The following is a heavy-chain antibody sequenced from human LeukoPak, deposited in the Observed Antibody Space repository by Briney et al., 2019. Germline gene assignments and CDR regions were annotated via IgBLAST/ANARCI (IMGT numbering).Heavy chain of an antibody. CDR1: GFTFDDYA. CDR2: ISWNSGSI. J-gene: IGHJ4*02. CDR3: AKDALLRGITIGQEAEYYFDY. Sequence: PGGSLRLSCAASGFTFDDYAMHWVRQAPGKGLEWVSGISWNSGSIGYADSVKGRFTISRDNAKNSLYLQMNSLRAEDMALYYCAKDALLRGITIGQEAEYYFDYWGQGTLVTVSS. D-gene: IGHD3-10*01. V-gene: IGHV3-9*03.